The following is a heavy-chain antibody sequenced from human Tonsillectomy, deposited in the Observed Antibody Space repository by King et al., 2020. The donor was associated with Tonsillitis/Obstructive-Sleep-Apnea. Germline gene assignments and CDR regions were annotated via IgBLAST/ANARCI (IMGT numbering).Heavy chain of an antibody. Sequence: VQLVESGRGLVQPGGSLRLSCAASGFTVSSNYMSWVRQAPGKGLEWVSVIYSGGSTYYADSVKGRFTISRDNSKNTLYLQMNSLRAEDTAVYYCARDYFGNNYFDYWGQGTLVTVSS. CDR2: IYSGGST. V-gene: IGHV3-66*01. D-gene: IGHD3-9*01. CDR1: GFTVSSNY. CDR3: ARDYFGNNYFDY. J-gene: IGHJ4*02.